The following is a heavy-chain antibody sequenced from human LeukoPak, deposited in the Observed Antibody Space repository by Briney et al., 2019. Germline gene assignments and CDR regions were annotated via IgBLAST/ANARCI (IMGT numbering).Heavy chain of an antibody. CDR1: GFTFDDYA. J-gene: IGHJ4*02. D-gene: IGHD6-19*01. Sequence: PGRSLRLSCAASGFTFDDYAMHWVRQAPGKGLEWVSGISWNSGSIGYADSVKGRFTISRDNAKNSLYLQMNSLRAEDTAVYYCATDPSQYSSGWYGYYFDSWGQGTLVTVSS. CDR3: ATDPSQYSSGWYGYYFDS. CDR2: ISWNSGSI. V-gene: IGHV3-9*01.